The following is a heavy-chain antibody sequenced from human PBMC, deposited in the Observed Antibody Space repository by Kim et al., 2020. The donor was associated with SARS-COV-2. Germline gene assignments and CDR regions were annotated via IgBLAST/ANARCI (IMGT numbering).Heavy chain of an antibody. CDR2: IYSSGST. V-gene: IGHV4-39*07. Sequence: SETLSLTCTVSGGSISSSSYYWGWIRQPPWKGLEWIGSIYSSGSTYYNPSLKSRVTISVDTSKNQFSLKLSSVTAADTAVYYCASQSSSWSPFDYWGQG. D-gene: IGHD6-13*01. CDR1: GGSISSSSYY. J-gene: IGHJ4*02. CDR3: ASQSSSWSPFDY.